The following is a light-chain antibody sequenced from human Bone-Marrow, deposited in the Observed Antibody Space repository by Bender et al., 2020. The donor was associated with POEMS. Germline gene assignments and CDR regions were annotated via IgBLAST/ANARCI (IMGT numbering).Light chain of an antibody. Sequence: SYVLTQPPSVSLAPGETARITCGADNIRTKDVHWYQQKAGQAPVLVIYYDTARPSGIPERFSGSTSGNTASLTISGTQTMDEADYYCQSWGSNTAVFGGGTKLTVL. CDR3: QSWGSNTAV. J-gene: IGLJ2*01. V-gene: IGLV3-21*01. CDR1: NIRTKD. CDR2: YDT.